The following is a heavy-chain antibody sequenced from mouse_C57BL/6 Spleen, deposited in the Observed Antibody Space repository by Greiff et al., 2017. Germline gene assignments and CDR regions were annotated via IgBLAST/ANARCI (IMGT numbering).Heavy chain of an antibody. J-gene: IGHJ3*01. V-gene: IGHV1-61*01. CDR3: ARNLYYSNYGFAY. D-gene: IGHD2-5*01. CDR1: GYTFTSYW. CDR2: IYPSDSET. Sequence: VQLQQPGAELVRPGSSVKLSCKASGYTFTSYWMDWVKQRPGQGLEWIGNIYPSDSETHYNQKFKDKATLTVDKSSSTAYMQLSSLTSEDSAVYYCARNLYYSNYGFAYWGQGTLVTVSA.